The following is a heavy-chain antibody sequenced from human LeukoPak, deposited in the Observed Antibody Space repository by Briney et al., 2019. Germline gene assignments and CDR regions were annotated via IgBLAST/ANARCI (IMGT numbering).Heavy chain of an antibody. D-gene: IGHD3-22*01. CDR3: ATEFYDSSGYYLVGNY. Sequence: ASVKVSCKVSGYTLTELSMHWVRQAPGKGLEWMGGFDPEDGETIYAQKFQGRVTMTEDTSTDTAYMELSSLRSEDTAVYYCATEFYDSSGYYLVGNYWGQGTLVTVSS. CDR1: GYTLTELS. J-gene: IGHJ4*02. CDR2: FDPEDGET. V-gene: IGHV1-24*01.